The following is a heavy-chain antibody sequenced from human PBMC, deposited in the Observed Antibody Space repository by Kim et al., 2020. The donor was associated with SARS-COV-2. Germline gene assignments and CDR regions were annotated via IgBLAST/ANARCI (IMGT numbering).Heavy chain of an antibody. Sequence: GGSLRLSCAASGFSFSDYYMHWIRQAPGKGLEWVSYIGTSDTTVYYEDSVKGRFTISRDNTKNSLYLRMNSLRAEDTAVYYCARGIAARPAACYWGQGT. J-gene: IGHJ4*02. CDR1: GFSFSDYY. CDR2: IGTSDTTV. V-gene: IGHV3-11*01. D-gene: IGHD6-6*01. CDR3: ARGIAARPAACY.